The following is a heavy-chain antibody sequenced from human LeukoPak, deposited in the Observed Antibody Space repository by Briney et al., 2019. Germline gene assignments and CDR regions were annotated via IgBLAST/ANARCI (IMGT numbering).Heavy chain of an antibody. Sequence: SETLSLTCTVSGGSISSGGYYWSWIRQHPRKGLEWIGYIYYSGSTYYNPSLKSRVTISVDTSKNQFSLKLSSVTAADTAVYYCARLYYDSSGTSEDWGQGTLVTVSS. CDR2: IYYSGST. J-gene: IGHJ4*02. D-gene: IGHD3-22*01. CDR1: GGSISSGGYY. CDR3: ARLYYDSSGTSED. V-gene: IGHV4-31*03.